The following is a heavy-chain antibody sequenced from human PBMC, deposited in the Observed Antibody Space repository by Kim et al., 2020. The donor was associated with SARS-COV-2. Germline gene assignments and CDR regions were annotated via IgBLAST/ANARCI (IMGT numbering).Heavy chain of an antibody. CDR2: ISDSGDSK. D-gene: IGHD3-9*01. CDR1: GFTVSSYD. J-gene: IGHJ4*02. V-gene: IGHV3-23*01. CDR3: AKGYFSVSG. Sequence: GGSLRLSCAASGFTVSSYDMRWVRQAPGKGLEWVSVISDSGDSKYYADSVNGRFTISRDDSKNTLYLQMNSLRAEDTALYYCAKGYFSVSGWGQGSLVTVSS.